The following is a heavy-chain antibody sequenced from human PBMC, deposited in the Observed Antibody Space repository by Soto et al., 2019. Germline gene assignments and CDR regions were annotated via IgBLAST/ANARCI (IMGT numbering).Heavy chain of an antibody. CDR3: ARTLGNLPNNWFDP. V-gene: IGHV4-34*01. D-gene: IGHD2-15*01. J-gene: IGHJ5*02. CDR1: GGSFSGYY. CDR2: INHSGST. Sequence: TSETLSLTCAVYGGSFSGYYWSWIRQPPGKGLEWIGEINHSGSTNYNPSLKSRVTISVDTSKNQFSLKLSSVTAADTAVYYCARTLGNLPNNWFDPWGQGTLVTVSS.